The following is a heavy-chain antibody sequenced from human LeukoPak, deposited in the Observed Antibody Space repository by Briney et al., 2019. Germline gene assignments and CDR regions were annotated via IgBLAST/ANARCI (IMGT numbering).Heavy chain of an antibody. D-gene: IGHD2-15*01. CDR3: TRYCSGGSCYGAFDI. J-gene: IGHJ3*02. CDR1: GXTFGDYA. CDR2: IRSKAYGGTT. V-gene: IGHV3-49*03. Sequence: PGGSLRLSCTASGXTFGDYAMSWFRQAPGKGLEWVGFIRSKAYGGTTEYAASVKGRFTISRDDSKSIAYLQMNSLKTEDTAVYYCTRYCSGGSCYGAFDIWGQGTMVTVSS.